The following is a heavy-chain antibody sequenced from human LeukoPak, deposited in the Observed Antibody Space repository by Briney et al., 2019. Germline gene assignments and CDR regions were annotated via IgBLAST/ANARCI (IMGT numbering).Heavy chain of an antibody. CDR3: ARDTSWSFDY. D-gene: IGHD2-8*01. CDR2: VSSRGSSI. V-gene: IGHV3-48*03. J-gene: IGHJ4*02. Sequence: GGSLRLSCAGSGFNFSTYEMNWVRQAPGKGLEWLSYVSSRGSSIYYADSVKGRFTISSDNAKNSLYLQMNSLRDEDTAVYYCARDTSWSFDYWGQGTQVTVST. CDR1: GFNFSTYE.